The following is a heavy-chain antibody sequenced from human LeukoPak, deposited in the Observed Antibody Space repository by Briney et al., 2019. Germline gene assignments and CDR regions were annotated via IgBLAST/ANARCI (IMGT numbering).Heavy chain of an antibody. V-gene: IGHV1-2*02. CDR2: INPNSGGT. CDR1: GYTFTGYY. Sequence: ASVTVSCKASGYTFTGYYMHWVRPAPGQGLEWMGWINPNSGGTNYAQKFQGRVTMTRDTSISTAYMELSRLRSDDTAVYYCARATYSSSWYFDYWGQGTLVTVSS. CDR3: ARATYSSSWYFDY. J-gene: IGHJ4*02. D-gene: IGHD6-13*01.